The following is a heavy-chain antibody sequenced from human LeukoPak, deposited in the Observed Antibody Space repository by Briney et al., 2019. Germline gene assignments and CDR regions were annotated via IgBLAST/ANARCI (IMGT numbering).Heavy chain of an antibody. CDR1: GFTFSSYS. CDR2: ISSSSSYI. V-gene: IGHV3-21*06. J-gene: IGHJ2*01. D-gene: IGHD6-19*01. Sequence: GGSLRLSCAASGFTFSSYSMNWVRQAPGKGLEWVSSISSSSSYISYADSVKGRFTISRDNAKNSLYLQMNSLRAEDTAVYYCAREGRYSGWYQNWYFDLWGRGTLVTVSS. CDR3: AREGRYSGWYQNWYFDL.